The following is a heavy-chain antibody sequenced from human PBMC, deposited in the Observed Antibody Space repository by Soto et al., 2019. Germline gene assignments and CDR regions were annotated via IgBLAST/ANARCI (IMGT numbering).Heavy chain of an antibody. D-gene: IGHD6-13*01. CDR3: ARFGEQLVSHAAFDI. V-gene: IGHV1-18*01. CDR1: GYTFTSYG. CDR2: ISAYNGNT. Sequence: QVQLVQSGAEVKKPGASVKVSCKASGYTFTSYGISWVRQAPGQGLEWMGWISAYNGNTNYAQKLQGRVTMTTDTSTSTASMELRSLRSDDTAVYYCARFGEQLVSHAAFDIWGQGTMVTVSS. J-gene: IGHJ3*02.